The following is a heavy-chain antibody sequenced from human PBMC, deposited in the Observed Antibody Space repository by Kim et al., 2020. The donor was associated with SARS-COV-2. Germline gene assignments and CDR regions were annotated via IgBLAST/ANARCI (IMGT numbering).Heavy chain of an antibody. J-gene: IGHJ4*02. CDR2: IGGDSSDI. CDR3: ARDPVGLTDFDF. D-gene: IGHD1-26*01. CDR1: AFTFSGYS. Sequence: GGSLRLSCAASAFTFSGYSMNWFRQAPGKGLEWVSYIGGDSSDIYYADSVKGRFTISRDNAKNSLYLQMHSLRDEDTAVYYCARDPVGLTDFDFWGQGTLVTVSS. V-gene: IGHV3-48*02.